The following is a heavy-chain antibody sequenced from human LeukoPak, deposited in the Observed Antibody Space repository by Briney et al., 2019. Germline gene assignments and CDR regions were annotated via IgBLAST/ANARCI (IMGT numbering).Heavy chain of an antibody. CDR2: ISYDGSNK. V-gene: IGHV3-30*18. J-gene: IGHJ4*02. CDR3: AKWEVSQAVFDY. CDR1: EFTFSSYG. Sequence: GGSLRLSCAASEFTFSSYGMHWVRQAPGKGLEWVAVISYDGSNKYYADSVKGRFTISRDNSKNTLYLQMNSLRAEDTAVYYCAKWEVSQAVFDYWGQGTLVTVSS. D-gene: IGHD3-10*01.